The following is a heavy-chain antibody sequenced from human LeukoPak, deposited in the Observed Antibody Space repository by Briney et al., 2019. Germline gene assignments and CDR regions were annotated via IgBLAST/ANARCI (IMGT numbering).Heavy chain of an antibody. CDR3: ARGPIVVVPAAMDDAFDI. V-gene: IGHV3-48*01. J-gene: IGHJ3*02. D-gene: IGHD2-2*01. CDR2: ISSSSSTI. Sequence: GGSLRLSCAASGFTFSSYSMNWVRQAPGKGLEWVSYISSSSSTIYYADSVKGRFTISRDNAKNSLYLQMNSLRAENTAVYYCARGPIVVVPAAMDDAFDIWGQGTMVTVSS. CDR1: GFTFSSYS.